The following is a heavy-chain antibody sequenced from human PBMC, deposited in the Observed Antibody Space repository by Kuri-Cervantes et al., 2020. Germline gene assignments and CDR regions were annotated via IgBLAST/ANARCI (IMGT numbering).Heavy chain of an antibody. CDR1: GYSFATYW. CDR3: AGYYDNSGSDY. CDR2: IYPGDSDT. D-gene: IGHD3-22*01. J-gene: IGHJ4*02. Sequence: KVSCKGFGYSFATYWIGWVRQMPGKGLEWMGIIYPGDSDTRYSPSFQGQVTISADKSITTAYLQWSRLKASDTAMYYCAGYYDNSGSDYWGQGTLVTVSS. V-gene: IGHV5-51*01.